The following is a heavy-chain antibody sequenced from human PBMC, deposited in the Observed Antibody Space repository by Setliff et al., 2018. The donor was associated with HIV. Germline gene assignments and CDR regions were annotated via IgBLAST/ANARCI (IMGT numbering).Heavy chain of an antibody. V-gene: IGHV4-39*01. CDR2: IFYGGST. D-gene: IGHD2-2*01. CDR3: ARHHLVDPFDY. J-gene: IGHJ4*01. CDR1: GDSISSSSYY. Sequence: LSLTCTVSGDSISSSSYYWGWIRQPPGKGLEWIGSIFYGGSTYYNPSLKSRLIMSVDTPKNQFSLKLSSVTAADTAVYYCARHHLVDPFDYWGHGTLVTVSS.